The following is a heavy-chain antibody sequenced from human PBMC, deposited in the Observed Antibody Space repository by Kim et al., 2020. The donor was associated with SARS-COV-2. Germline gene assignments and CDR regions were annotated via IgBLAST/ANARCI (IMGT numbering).Heavy chain of an antibody. CDR3: ARHPEFDL. CDR2: INANSGDT. J-gene: IGHJ2*01. CDR1: GYTFTDYY. V-gene: IGHV1-2*02. Sequence: ASVKVSCKASGYTFTDYYIHWVRQAPGQGLEWVGWINANSGDTNYAQKFQGRVTVTRDTSITTVYMELASLRSDDTAVYYCARHPEFDLCGRGTLIRVSS.